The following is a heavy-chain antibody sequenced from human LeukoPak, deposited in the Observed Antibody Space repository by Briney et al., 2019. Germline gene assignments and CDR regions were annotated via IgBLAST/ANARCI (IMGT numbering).Heavy chain of an antibody. CDR1: GYTFTSYG. D-gene: IGHD3-10*01. J-gene: IGHJ6*03. CDR3: AKGPRITLVRGGQWYYYMGV. Sequence: ASVKVSCKASGYTFTSYGISWVRQAPGQGLEWMGWISAYNGHTNYAQKFQGRVTMTTDTSTSTVYMELSSLRSEDTAVYYCAKGPRITLVRGGQWYYYMGVWGKGTTVTISS. V-gene: IGHV1-18*01. CDR2: ISAYNGHT.